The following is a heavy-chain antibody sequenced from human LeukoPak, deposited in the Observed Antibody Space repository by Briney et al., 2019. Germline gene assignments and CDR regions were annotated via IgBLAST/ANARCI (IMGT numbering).Heavy chain of an antibody. CDR1: GYTFTSYD. CDR2: INPNSGGT. V-gene: IGHV1-2*02. CDR3: ARERYSGSYYFDS. J-gene: IGHJ4*02. D-gene: IGHD1-26*01. Sequence: ASVKASCKASGYTFTSYDINWVRQATGQGLEWMGWINPNSGGTSYAQKFQGRVTMTSDTSISTAYMELSRLTSDDTAVYYCARERYSGSYYFDSWGQGTLVTVSS.